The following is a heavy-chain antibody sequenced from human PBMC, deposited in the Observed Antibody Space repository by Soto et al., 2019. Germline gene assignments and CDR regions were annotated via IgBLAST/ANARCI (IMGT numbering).Heavy chain of an antibody. J-gene: IGHJ4*02. D-gene: IGHD3-16*01. V-gene: IGHV4-34*01. Sequence: QVQLQQWGAGLLKPSETLSLTCAVYGGSFSGYYWSWIRQPPGKGLEWIGEINHSGSTNYNPSLKRRVPMSSGRVNDPFSPHLSSGPPAEEGVYYCGRGPPKFGLRGQGTLVTVFS. CDR1: GGSFSGYY. CDR3: GRGPPKFGL. CDR2: INHSGST.